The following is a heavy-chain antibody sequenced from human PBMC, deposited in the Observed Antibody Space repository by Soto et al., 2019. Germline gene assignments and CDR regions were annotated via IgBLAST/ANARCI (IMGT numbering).Heavy chain of an antibody. D-gene: IGHD2-8*01. CDR3: ARLVYDSRLNYMYFDF. CDR2: IFHDGTA. CDR1: GVSISSGNW. V-gene: IGHV4-4*02. Sequence: SETLSLTXAVSGVSISSGNWWTWVRQTPQRGLEYIGEIFHDGTANYYPSFERRVAISVDTSKNQFSLKLTSVTAADTAIYFCARLVYDSRLNYMYFDFWGQGALVTVSS. J-gene: IGHJ4*02.